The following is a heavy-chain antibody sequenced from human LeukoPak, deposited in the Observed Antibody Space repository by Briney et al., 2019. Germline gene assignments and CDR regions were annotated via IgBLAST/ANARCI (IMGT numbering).Heavy chain of an antibody. J-gene: IGHJ4*02. V-gene: IGHV3-74*03. CDR1: GFTFSSNS. Sequence: GGSLRLSCAASGFTFSSNSMNWVRQAPGKGLVWVSRINSDGSSTKCADSVKGRFTISRDNAKNTLYLQMNSLRAEDTAVYYCAALDHGHDYWGQGTLVTVSS. CDR2: INSDGSST. CDR3: AALDHGHDY.